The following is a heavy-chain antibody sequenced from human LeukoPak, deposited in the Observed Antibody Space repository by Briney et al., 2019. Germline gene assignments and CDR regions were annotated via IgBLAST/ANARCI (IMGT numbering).Heavy chain of an antibody. CDR2: IYYSGST. CDR3: ARSGLDSRYYFGMDA. D-gene: IGHD5-12*01. CDR1: GGSISSYY. J-gene: IGHJ6*02. Sequence: SETLSLTCTVSGGSISSYYWSWTRQPPGGGLEWIGYIYYSGSTNYNPSLKRRVTISLDTSKSQFSLKLRSVTAADTAVYYCARSGLDSRYYFGMDAWGQGTTVTVSS. V-gene: IGHV4-59*01.